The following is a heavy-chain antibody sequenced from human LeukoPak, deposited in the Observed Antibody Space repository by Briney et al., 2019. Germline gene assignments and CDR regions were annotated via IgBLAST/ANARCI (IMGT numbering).Heavy chain of an antibody. CDR1: GFTFSSYS. V-gene: IGHV3-21*01. CDR3: ARNVLFAFDI. Sequence: GGSLRLSCAASGFTFSSYSINWVRQAPGKGLEWVSSISSSSSFIYYADSVKGRFTISRDNAKNSLSLQMNSLRAEDTAVYYCARNVLFAFDIWGQGTMVTVSS. D-gene: IGHD3-16*01. J-gene: IGHJ3*02. CDR2: ISSSSSFI.